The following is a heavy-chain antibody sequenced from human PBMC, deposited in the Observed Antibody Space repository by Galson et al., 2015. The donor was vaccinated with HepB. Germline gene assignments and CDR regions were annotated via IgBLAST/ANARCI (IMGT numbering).Heavy chain of an antibody. CDR2: MNPNTGNT. V-gene: IGHV1-8*01. D-gene: IGHD1-26*01. CDR1: GYTFTSYD. CDR3: ARGVLGAGLPIDY. Sequence: SVKVSCKASGYTFTSYDINWVRQATGQGLEYMGWMNPNTGNTDSVQKFQGRVTMTRSTSISTAYMELSSLTSDDTAVYYCARGVLGAGLPIDYWGQGTLVSVSS. J-gene: IGHJ4*02.